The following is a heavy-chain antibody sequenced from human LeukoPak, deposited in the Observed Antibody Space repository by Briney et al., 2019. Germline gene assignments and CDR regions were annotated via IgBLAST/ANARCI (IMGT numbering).Heavy chain of an antibody. CDR3: TRGVGATPRYYFDY. CDR1: GFTFGDYA. V-gene: IGHV3-49*04. D-gene: IGHD1-26*01. J-gene: IGHJ4*02. CDR2: IRSKAYGGTT. Sequence: GGSLRLSCTASGFTFGDYAMSWVRQAPGKGLEWVGFIRSKAYGGTTEYAASVKGGFTISRDDSKSIAYLQMNSLKTEDTAVYYCTRGVGATPRYYFDYWGQGTLVTVSS.